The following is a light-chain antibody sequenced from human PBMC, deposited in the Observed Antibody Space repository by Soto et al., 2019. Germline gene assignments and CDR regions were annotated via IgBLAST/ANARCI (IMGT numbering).Light chain of an antibody. V-gene: IGLV1-44*01. CDR3: AAWDDSLNGVV. Sequence: QSVLTQPPSASGTPGQRVTISCSGSSSNIGSNTVNWYQQLPGTAPKLLIYNNNQRPSGVPARFSGSKSGTSASLAISGLQSEDEADYYCAAWDDSLNGVVFGGGTKSPS. CDR2: NNN. J-gene: IGLJ2*01. CDR1: SSNIGSNT.